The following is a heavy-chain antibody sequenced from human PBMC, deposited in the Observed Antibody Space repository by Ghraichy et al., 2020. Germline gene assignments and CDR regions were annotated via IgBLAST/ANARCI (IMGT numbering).Heavy chain of an antibody. CDR1: GFTFSTYA. J-gene: IGHJ6*03. D-gene: IGHD2-21*01. V-gene: IGHV3-64*01. CDR3: AKYRGGGGDCYSTYYYYYMDV. Sequence: GGSLRLSCAASGFTFSTYAMHWVRQAPGKGLEYVSTISSNGGNTYYANSVRGRFTISRDNSKNTLYLQMGSLRTDDMAVYYCAKYRGGGGDCYSTYYYYYMDVWGKGTTVTVSS. CDR2: ISSNGGNT.